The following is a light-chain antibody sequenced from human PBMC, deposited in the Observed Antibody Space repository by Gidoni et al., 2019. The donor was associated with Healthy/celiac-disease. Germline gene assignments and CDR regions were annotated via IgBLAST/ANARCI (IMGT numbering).Light chain of an antibody. CDR3: CSYAGSYTYV. V-gene: IGLV2-11*01. CDR2: DVS. CDR1: SSDVGGYNY. Sequence: QSALTQPRSVSGSPGQSVTISCTGTSSDVGGYNYVSWYQQHPGKAHKLMIYDVSTRPLGVPDRFSGSKSGNTASLTISGLQAEDEADYYCCSYAGSYTYVFGTGTKVTVL. J-gene: IGLJ1*01.